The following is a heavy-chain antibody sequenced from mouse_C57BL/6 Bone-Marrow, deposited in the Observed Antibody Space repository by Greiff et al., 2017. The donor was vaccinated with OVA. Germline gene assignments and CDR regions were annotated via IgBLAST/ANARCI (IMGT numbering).Heavy chain of an antibody. CDR2: ISDGGSYT. D-gene: IGHD3-3*01. Sequence: EVQRVESGGGLVKPGGSLKLSCAASGFTFSSYAMSWVRQTPEKRLEWVATISDGGSYTYYPDNVKGRFTISRDNAKNNLYLQMSHLKSEDTAMYYCARENLSCPGYAMDYWGQGTSVTVSS. CDR1: GFTFSSYA. CDR3: ARENLSCPGYAMDY. J-gene: IGHJ4*01. V-gene: IGHV5-4*01.